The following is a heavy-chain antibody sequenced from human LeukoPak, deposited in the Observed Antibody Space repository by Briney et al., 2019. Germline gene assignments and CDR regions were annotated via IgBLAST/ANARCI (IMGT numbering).Heavy chain of an antibody. D-gene: IGHD3-22*01. CDR2: ISSSSSYI. V-gene: IGHV3-21*01. Sequence: GGSLRLSCAASGFTLSTYCMNGVRQAPGKGLEWVSSISSSSSYIYYADSVKCRFTISRDNSKNTLYLQMNSLRAEDTALYYCARELSPVVKYYFEYWGQGTLVTVSP. J-gene: IGHJ4*02. CDR1: GFTLSTYC. CDR3: ARELSPVVKYYFEY.